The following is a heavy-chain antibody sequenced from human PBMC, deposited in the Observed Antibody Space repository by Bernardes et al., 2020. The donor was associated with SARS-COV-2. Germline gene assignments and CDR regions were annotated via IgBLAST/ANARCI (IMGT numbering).Heavy chain of an antibody. Sequence: SLRLSCVASGFSLSRHWMHWVRQAPGKGLVWVARINEDGSVTSTADAVKGRFTISRDNAKNTLYLQMNSLRVDDTAVYYCARRMYSSNSYYFDYWGQGTLVTVSS. CDR2: INEDGSVT. CDR1: GFSLSRHW. V-gene: IGHV3-74*01. J-gene: IGHJ4*02. D-gene: IGHD6-13*01. CDR3: ARRMYSSNSYYFDY.